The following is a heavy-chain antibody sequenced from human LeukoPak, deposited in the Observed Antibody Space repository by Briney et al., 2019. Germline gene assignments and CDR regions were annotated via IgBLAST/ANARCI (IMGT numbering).Heavy chain of an antibody. CDR1: GYTFTNYA. Sequence: ASVKVSRKASGYTFTNYAMNWVRQAPGQGLEWMGWINTNTGNPTYAQGFTGRFVFSLDTSVSTAYLQISSLKAEDTAVYYCAREIPSDAFDIWGQGTMVTVSS. CDR3: AREIPSDAFDI. D-gene: IGHD2-2*02. V-gene: IGHV7-4-1*02. J-gene: IGHJ3*02. CDR2: INTNTGNP.